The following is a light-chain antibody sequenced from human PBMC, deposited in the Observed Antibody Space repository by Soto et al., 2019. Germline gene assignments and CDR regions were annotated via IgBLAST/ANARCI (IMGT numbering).Light chain of an antibody. CDR1: QDITAY. CDR2: DAS. Sequence: DIQMTQSPSSLSASVGDRVTITCQASQDITAYLNWYQQKPGQAPKLLIFDASNLETGVSSRFSGSGAGTDFTFSISSLQPDDVATYYCLQYDVLPYPFGPGTKLEIK. V-gene: IGKV1-33*01. J-gene: IGKJ2*01. CDR3: LQYDVLPYP.